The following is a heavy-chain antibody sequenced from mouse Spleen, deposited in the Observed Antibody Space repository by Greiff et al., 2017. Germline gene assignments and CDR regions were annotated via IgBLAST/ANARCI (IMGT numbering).Heavy chain of an antibody. J-gene: IGHJ2*01. CDR2: IYPSDSYT. V-gene: IGHV1-69*02. Sequence: QVQLKQPGAELVRPGASVKLSCKASGYTFTSYWINWVKQRPGQGLEWIGNIYPSDSYTNYNQKFKDKATLTADKSSSTAYMQLSSPTSEDSAVYYCTSLDSSGYSYFDYWGQGTTLTVSS. D-gene: IGHD3-2*01. CDR1: GYTFTSYW. CDR3: TSLDSSGYSYFDY.